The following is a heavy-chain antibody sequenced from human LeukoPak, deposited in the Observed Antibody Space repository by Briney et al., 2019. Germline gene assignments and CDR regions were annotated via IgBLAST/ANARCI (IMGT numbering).Heavy chain of an antibody. CDR1: GDSISNYY. D-gene: IGHD5-24*01. J-gene: IGHJ4*02. CDR3: VRSEMGGYTFDY. Sequence: SETLSLTCTVSGDSISNYYWTWIRQPPGKGLEWIGYINYSGSTNYNPSLKSRVTISVDRSKNQFSLNLSSVTAADTAVYYCVRSEMGGYTFDYWGQGTLVTVSS. CDR2: INYSGST. V-gene: IGHV4-59*01.